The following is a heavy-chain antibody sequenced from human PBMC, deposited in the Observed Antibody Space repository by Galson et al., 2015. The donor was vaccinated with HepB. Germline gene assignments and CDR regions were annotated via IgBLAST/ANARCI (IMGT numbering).Heavy chain of an antibody. J-gene: IGHJ4*02. CDR1: GYTFTSYG. V-gene: IGHV1-18*01. Sequence: SVKVSCKASGYTFTSYGISWVRQAPGQGLEWMGWISAYNGNTNYAQRLQGRVTMTTDTSTSTAYMELRSLRSDDTAVYYCARVVSIEGAYYFDYWGQGTLVTVSS. CDR2: ISAYNGNT. CDR3: ARVVSIEGAYYFDY. D-gene: IGHD3-16*01.